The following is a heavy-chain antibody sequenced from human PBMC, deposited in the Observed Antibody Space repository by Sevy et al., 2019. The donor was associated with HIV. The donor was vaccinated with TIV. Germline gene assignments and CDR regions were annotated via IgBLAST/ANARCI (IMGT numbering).Heavy chain of an antibody. CDR1: GASITTNY. J-gene: IGHJ4*02. D-gene: IGHD5-12*01. CDR3: SRAVFSTSGTYYFDY. Sequence: ETLSLTCIVSGASITTNYWSWIRQPAGKGLELIGRIYNRGNTDYNTNYNPSLESRVSMSIDTSKNQFSLNLSSVTVADTAVYYCSRAVFSTSGTYYFDYWGQGTLVTVSS. CDR2: IYNRGNTDYNT. V-gene: IGHV4-4*07.